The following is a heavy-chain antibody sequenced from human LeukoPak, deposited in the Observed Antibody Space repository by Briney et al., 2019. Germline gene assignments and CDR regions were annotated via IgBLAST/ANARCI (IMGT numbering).Heavy chain of an antibody. D-gene: IGHD3-3*01. CDR3: ARVFRLRGGFWSGHYYFDY. CDR1: GGSVSSGSYY. V-gene: IGHV4-61*01. J-gene: IGHJ4*02. Sequence: PSETLSLTCTVSGGSVSSGSYYWSWIRQPPGKGLEWIGYIYYSGSTNYNPSLKSRVTISVDTSKNQFSLKLSSVTAADTAVYYCARVFRLRGGFWSGHYYFDYWGQGTLVTVSS. CDR2: IYYSGST.